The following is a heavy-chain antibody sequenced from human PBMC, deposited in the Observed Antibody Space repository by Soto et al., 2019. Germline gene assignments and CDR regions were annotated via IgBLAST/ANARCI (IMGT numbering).Heavy chain of an antibody. Sequence: SVKVSCKASGFTFTSSAVQWVRQARGQRLEWIGWIVVGSGNTNYAQKFQERVTITRDMSTSTAYMELSSLRSEDTAVYYCAAVRNYYDSSPVDYWGQGTLVTVSS. V-gene: IGHV1-58*01. D-gene: IGHD3-22*01. CDR3: AAVRNYYDSSPVDY. CDR2: IVVGSGNT. J-gene: IGHJ4*02. CDR1: GFTFTSSA.